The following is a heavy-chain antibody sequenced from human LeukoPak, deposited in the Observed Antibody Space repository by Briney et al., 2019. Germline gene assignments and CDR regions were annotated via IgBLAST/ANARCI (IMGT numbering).Heavy chain of an antibody. Sequence: GGSLRLSCAASGFTFSSYAMSWVRQAPGKGLEWVSAISGSGCSTYYADSVKGRFTISRDNSKNTLYLQMNSLRAEDTAVYYCAKLGLDCSSTSCFPEDYWGQGTLVTVPS. CDR3: AKLGLDCSSTSCFPEDY. V-gene: IGHV3-23*01. J-gene: IGHJ4*02. D-gene: IGHD2-2*01. CDR1: GFTFSSYA. CDR2: ISGSGCST.